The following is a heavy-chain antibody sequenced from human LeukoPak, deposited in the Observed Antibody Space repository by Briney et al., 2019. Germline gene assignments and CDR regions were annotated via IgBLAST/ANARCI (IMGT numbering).Heavy chain of an antibody. V-gene: IGHV4-39*01. J-gene: IGHJ4*02. Sequence: PSETLSLTCTVSGGSISSSSYYWGWIRQPPGKGLEWIGSIYYSGSTYYNPSLKSRVTISVDTSKNQFSLKLSSVTAADTAVYYCARLTMIVVVIGGYYFDCWGQGTLVTVSS. D-gene: IGHD3-22*01. CDR1: GGSISSSSYY. CDR2: IYYSGST. CDR3: ARLTMIVVVIGGYYFDC.